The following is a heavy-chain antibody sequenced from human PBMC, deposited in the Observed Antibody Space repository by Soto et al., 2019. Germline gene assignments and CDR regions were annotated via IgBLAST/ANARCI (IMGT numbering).Heavy chain of an antibody. D-gene: IGHD4-4*01. J-gene: IGHJ4*02. CDR3: ARGSYGNVRELDY. CDR1: GYSFTSHL. V-gene: IGHV5-10-1*01. Sequence: PGESLKISCEGSGYSFTSHLISWVRQMPGKGLEWMGNIDPGDSTINDSPSFQGHVTISADKSTSTAYLHWSSLEASDTAMYYCARGSYGNVRELDYWGQGTLVTVSS. CDR2: IDPGDSTI.